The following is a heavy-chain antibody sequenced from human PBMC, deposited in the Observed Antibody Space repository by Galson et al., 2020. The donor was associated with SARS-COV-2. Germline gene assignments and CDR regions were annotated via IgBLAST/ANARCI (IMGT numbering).Heavy chain of an antibody. D-gene: IGHD3-10*01. CDR2: TSTRSSYI. V-gene: IGHV3-21*01. CDR1: GFTFQSYS. Sequence: AGGSLRLSCAASGFTFQSYSMNWVRQAPGRGLEWASSTSTRSSYIYYADSAKGRLTISRDNTKNSLYLQKNSLRAEDTAVYFCERDRAYHTGWFDTWGQGTLVAVSS. J-gene: IGHJ5*02. CDR3: ERDRAYHTGWFDT.